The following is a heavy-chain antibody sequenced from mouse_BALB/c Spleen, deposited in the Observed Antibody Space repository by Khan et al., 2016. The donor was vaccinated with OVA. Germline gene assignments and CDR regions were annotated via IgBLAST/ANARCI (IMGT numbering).Heavy chain of an antibody. Sequence: EVELVESGGGLVKPGGSLKLSYAASGFTFSDYYMYWVRQTPEKRLEWVATISDGGSYTYYPDSVKGRFTISRDNAQNNLYLQMNSLKSEDTAMYYCAREWGLYRYAWFAYWGQGTLVTVSA. J-gene: IGHJ3*01. V-gene: IGHV5-4*02. CDR1: GFTFSDYY. D-gene: IGHD2-14*01. CDR3: AREWGLYRYAWFAY. CDR2: ISDGGSYT.